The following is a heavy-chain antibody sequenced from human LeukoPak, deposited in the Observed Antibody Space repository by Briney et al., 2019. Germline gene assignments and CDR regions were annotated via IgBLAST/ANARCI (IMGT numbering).Heavy chain of an antibody. V-gene: IGHV3-7*01. J-gene: IGHJ4*02. Sequence: GGSLRLSCAASGFTFSSYWMSWVRQAPGKGLEWVATIRQDGSQKYYVDSVKGRFTISRDNAKNSLYLQMNSLRAEDTAVYYCARDRAAAGRPLDYWGQGTLVTVSS. D-gene: IGHD6-13*01. CDR3: ARDRAAAGRPLDY. CDR1: GFTFSSYW. CDR2: IRQDGSQK.